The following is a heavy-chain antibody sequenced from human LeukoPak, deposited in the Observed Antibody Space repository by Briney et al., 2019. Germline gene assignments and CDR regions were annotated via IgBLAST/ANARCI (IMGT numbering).Heavy chain of an antibody. J-gene: IGHJ4*02. V-gene: IGHV4-30-2*01. D-gene: IGHD2-2*01. Sequence: PSQTLSLTCAVSGGSISSGGYSWSWIRQPPGKGLEWIGYIYHSGSTYYNPSLKSRVTISVDTSKNQFSLKLSSVTAADTAVYYCARHPRRYCSSTSCTPPYYFDYWGQGTLVTVSS. CDR3: ARHPRRYCSSTSCTPPYYFDY. CDR2: IYHSGST. CDR1: GGSISSGGYS.